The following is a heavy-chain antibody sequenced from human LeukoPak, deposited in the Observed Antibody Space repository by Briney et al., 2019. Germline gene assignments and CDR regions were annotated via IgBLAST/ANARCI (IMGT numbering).Heavy chain of an antibody. V-gene: IGHV4-30-2*01. Sequence: ASETLSLTCAVSGGSISSGGYSWSWIRQPPGKGLEWIGYIYHSGSTYYNPSLKSRVTISVDRSKNQFSLKLSSVTAADTAVYYCAGSIAAAGTRWFDPWGQGTLVTVSS. D-gene: IGHD6-13*01. CDR2: IYHSGST. J-gene: IGHJ5*02. CDR3: AGSIAAAGTRWFDP. CDR1: GGSISSGGYS.